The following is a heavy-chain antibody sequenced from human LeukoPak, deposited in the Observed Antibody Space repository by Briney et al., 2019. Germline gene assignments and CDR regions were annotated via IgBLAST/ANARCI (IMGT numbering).Heavy chain of an antibody. CDR1: GFTFSDSA. Sequence: GGSLRLSCEASGFTFSDSAMSWVRQASGRGLEWVSLISASGGNSYYADSVKGRFTISRDNAKNSLYLQMNSLRAEDTAVYYCAIRSGGSSDYWGQGTRVTVPS. D-gene: IGHD3-10*01. CDR3: AIRSGGSSDY. CDR2: ISASGGNS. V-gene: IGHV3-23*01. J-gene: IGHJ4*02.